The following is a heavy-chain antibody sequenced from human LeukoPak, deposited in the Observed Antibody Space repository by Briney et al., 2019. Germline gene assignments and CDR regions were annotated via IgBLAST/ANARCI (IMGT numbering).Heavy chain of an antibody. Sequence: GGSLRLSCTASGFTFSNFWMGWVRQAPGKGLEWVANIKQDETEKFYLGSVKGRFTISRDNAKNSLYLQMNSLRAEDTAVYYCARDVVDCGGDCYEGAFDIWGQGTMVTVSS. CDR2: IKQDETEK. CDR3: ARDVVDCGGDCYEGAFDI. J-gene: IGHJ3*02. D-gene: IGHD2-21*02. CDR1: GFTFSNFW. V-gene: IGHV3-7*03.